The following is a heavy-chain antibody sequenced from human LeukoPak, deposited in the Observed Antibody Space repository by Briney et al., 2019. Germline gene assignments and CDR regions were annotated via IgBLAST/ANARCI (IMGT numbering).Heavy chain of an antibody. CDR1: GGSISSGSYY. Sequence: PSQTLSLTCTVSGGSISSGSYYWNWIRQPAGKGLEWIGRIYTSGRTYYNPSLKSRVSMSVDTSKNQFSLKLSSVTAADTAVYHCARLSTVTTSFDYWGQGTLVTVSS. CDR3: ARLSTVTTSFDY. CDR2: IYTSGRT. J-gene: IGHJ4*02. V-gene: IGHV4-61*02. D-gene: IGHD4-11*01.